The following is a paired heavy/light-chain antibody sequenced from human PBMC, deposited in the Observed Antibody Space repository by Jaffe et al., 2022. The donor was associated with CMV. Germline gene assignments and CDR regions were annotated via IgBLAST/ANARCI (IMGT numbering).Heavy chain of an antibody. CDR2: IYYSGAT. J-gene: IGHJ4*02. D-gene: IGHD5-12*01. CDR3: ARQVATSSQANYYLDQ. V-gene: IGHV4-61*01. CDR1: GGSVTRESDY. Sequence: QVQLQESGPGLAKPSETLSLTCTVSGGSVTRESDYWSWIRQPPGKGLEWIGYIYYSGATHYNPSLRGRVTISVDTSKNQFSLKLTSVSAADTAVYYCARQVATSSQANYYLDQWGQGTLVTVSS.
Light chain of an antibody. V-gene: IGLV1-40*01. Sequence: QSVLTQPPSVSGAPGQRVTISCTGSSSNIGAGYDVHWYQQLPGGAPKLLVYVDNNRPSGVPDRFSASRSGASASLAITGLQSEDEADYYCQSFDNSLKSYVFGPGTRVTVL. CDR2: VDN. CDR3: QSFDNSLKSYV. J-gene: IGLJ1*01. CDR1: SSNIGAGYD.